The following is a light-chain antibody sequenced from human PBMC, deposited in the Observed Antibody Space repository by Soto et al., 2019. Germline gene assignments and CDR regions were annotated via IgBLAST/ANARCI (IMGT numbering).Light chain of an antibody. V-gene: IGLV2-14*01. CDR2: DVS. CDR3: SSYTSSSTL. Sequence: QAVVTQPASVSGSPGQSITISCTGTSSDVGGYNYVSWYQQHPGKAPKLMIYDVSNRPSGVSNRFSGSKSGNTASLTISGLQAEDEADYYCSSYTSSSTLFGTGTKVTVL. CDR1: SSDVGGYNY. J-gene: IGLJ1*01.